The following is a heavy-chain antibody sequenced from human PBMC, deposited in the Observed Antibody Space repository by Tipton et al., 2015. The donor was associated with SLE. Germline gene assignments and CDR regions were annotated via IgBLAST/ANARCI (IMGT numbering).Heavy chain of an antibody. D-gene: IGHD6-6*01. CDR3: ARPRSGSSAPFDY. J-gene: IGHJ4*02. CDR1: GGSISSGCSF. V-gene: IGHV4-39*07. Sequence: TLSLTCTVSGGSISSGCSFWGWIRPPPGKGLEWIGKIYYTGSSYYYNPSLKSRVTISVDTSKNQFSLKLNSVTAADTAVYYCARPRSGSSAPFDYWGQGTLVTVSS. CDR2: IYYTGSS.